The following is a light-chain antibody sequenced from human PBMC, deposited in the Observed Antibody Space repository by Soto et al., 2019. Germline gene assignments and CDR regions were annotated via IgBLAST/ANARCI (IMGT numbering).Light chain of an antibody. V-gene: IGLV2-14*01. Sequence: QSVLTQPASVSGSPGQSITISCTGTSRDVGGYNYVSWYQQHPGKAPKLMIYDVSNRPSGVSNRFSGSKSGNTASLTISGLQAEDEADYYCSSYTSSSTVFGGGTKVTVL. J-gene: IGLJ3*02. CDR2: DVS. CDR1: SRDVGGYNY. CDR3: SSYTSSSTV.